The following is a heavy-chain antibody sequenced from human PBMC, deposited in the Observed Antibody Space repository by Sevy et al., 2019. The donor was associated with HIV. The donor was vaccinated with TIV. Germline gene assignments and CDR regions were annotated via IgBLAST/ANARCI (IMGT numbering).Heavy chain of an antibody. J-gene: IGHJ6*02. CDR3: AKGPKAYCGGDCYSLNGMDV. Sequence: GGSLRLSCAASGFTFSSYGMHWVRQAPGKGLEWVAFIRYDGSNKYYADSVKGRFTISRDNSKNTLYLQMNSLRAEETAVYYCAKGPKAYCGGDCYSLNGMDVWGQGTTVTVSS. D-gene: IGHD2-21*01. CDR2: IRYDGSNK. CDR1: GFTFSSYG. V-gene: IGHV3-30*02.